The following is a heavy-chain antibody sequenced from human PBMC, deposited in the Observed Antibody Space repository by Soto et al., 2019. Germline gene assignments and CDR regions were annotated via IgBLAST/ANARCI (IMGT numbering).Heavy chain of an antibody. Sequence: GGSLRLSCAASGFTFSGSAMHWVRQASGKGLEWVGRIRSKANSYATAYAASVKGRFTISRDDSKNTAYLQMNSLKTEDTAVYYCTGYFDWPRLYYGMDFWGQGTTVTVSS. D-gene: IGHD3-9*01. V-gene: IGHV3-73*01. CDR3: TGYFDWPRLYYGMDF. CDR1: GFTFSGSA. CDR2: IRSKANSYAT. J-gene: IGHJ6*02.